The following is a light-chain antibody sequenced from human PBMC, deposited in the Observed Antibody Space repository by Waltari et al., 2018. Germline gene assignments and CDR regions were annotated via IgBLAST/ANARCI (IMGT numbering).Light chain of an antibody. V-gene: IGLV3-19*01. CDR2: GNN. Sequence: SSELTQDPAVSVALGQTVRITCQGDSLRSYYASWYQQEPGQGPVLVVYGNNDRPSGIPERFSGSTSGNTASLTITGAQVEDEADYYCDSWDSSGIHLFGGGTRLTVL. J-gene: IGLJ2*01. CDR1: SLRSYY. CDR3: DSWDSSGIHL.